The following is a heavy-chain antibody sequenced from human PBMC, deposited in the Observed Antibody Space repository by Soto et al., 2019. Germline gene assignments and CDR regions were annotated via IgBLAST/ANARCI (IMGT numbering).Heavy chain of an antibody. CDR1: GGSISSGGYY. V-gene: IGHV4-31*03. CDR2: IYYSGST. CDR3: ARQSGSGSYFTVDS. Sequence: KTSETLSLTCTVSGGSISSGGYYWSWIRQHPGKGLEWIGYIYYSGSTYYNPSLKSRVTISVDTSKNQFSLKLSSVTAADTAVYYCARQSGSGSYFTVDSWGQGTRVTVSS. J-gene: IGHJ4*02. D-gene: IGHD3-10*01.